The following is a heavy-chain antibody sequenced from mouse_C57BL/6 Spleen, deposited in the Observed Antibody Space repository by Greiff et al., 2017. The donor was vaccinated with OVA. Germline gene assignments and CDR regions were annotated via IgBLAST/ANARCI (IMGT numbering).Heavy chain of an antibody. Sequence: EVKLVESEGGLVQPGSSMKLSCTASGFTFSDYYMAWVRQVPEKGLEWVANINYDGSSTYYLDSLQSRFIISRDNAKNILYLQMSSLKSEDTATYYCARFLYYYGSSYFDYWGQGTTLTVSS. CDR2: INYDGSST. D-gene: IGHD1-1*01. CDR1: GFTFSDYY. CDR3: ARFLYYYGSSYFDY. J-gene: IGHJ2*01. V-gene: IGHV5-16*01.